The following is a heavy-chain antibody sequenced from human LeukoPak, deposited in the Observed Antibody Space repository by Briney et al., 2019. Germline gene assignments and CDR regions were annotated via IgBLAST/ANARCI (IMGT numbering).Heavy chain of an antibody. V-gene: IGHV3-7*01. Sequence: LAGGSQSLFCTASGFIFSSLGMSCVRQSPGKGLECVANIKQDGSEKYNVDSVKGRFTISRDNAKNSLYLQMNSLRAEDTAVYYCARDAPLPPPLADFDYWGQGTLVTVSS. J-gene: IGHJ4*02. CDR1: GFIFSSLG. CDR3: ARDAPLPPPLADFDY. D-gene: IGHD5/OR15-5a*01. CDR2: IKQDGSEK.